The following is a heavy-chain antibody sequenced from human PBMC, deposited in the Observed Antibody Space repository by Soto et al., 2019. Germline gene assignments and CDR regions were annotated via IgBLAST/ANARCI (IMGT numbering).Heavy chain of an antibody. Sequence: KTSETLSLTCAVYGGSFSGYYWSWIRQPPGKGLEWIGEINHSGSTNYNPSLKSRVTISVDTSKNQFSLKLSSVTAADTAVYYCARGIGYYDFWSASPRGGMDAWGQGTTVTVSS. CDR1: GGSFSGYY. D-gene: IGHD3-3*01. CDR3: ARGIGYYDFWSASPRGGMDA. V-gene: IGHV4-34*01. CDR2: INHSGST. J-gene: IGHJ6*02.